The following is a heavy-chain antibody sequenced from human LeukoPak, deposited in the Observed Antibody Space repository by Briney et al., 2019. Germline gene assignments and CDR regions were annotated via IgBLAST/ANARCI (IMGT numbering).Heavy chain of an antibody. CDR1: GFTFSSYW. V-gene: IGHV3-74*01. D-gene: IGHD6-19*01. CDR3: ARGGIAVAGSNY. CDR2: IHSDGITT. J-gene: IGHJ4*02. Sequence: PGGSLRLSCAASGFTFSSYWMHWVRQAPGRGLVWVSRIHSDGITTNYADSVKGRFTISRDNAKNSLYLQMNSLRAEDTAVYYCARGGIAVAGSNYWGQGTLVTVSS.